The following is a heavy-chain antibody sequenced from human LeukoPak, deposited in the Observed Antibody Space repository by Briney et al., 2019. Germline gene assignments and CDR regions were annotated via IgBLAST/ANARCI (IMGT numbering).Heavy chain of an antibody. D-gene: IGHD1-26*01. CDR1: GYSISSGYY. Sequence: SETRSLTCAVSGYSISSGYYWVWIRQPPGKGLEWIASIYHSGSTYYNPSLKSRVTISVDTSKNQFSLKLSSVTAADTAVYYCARNPGLTASGSGSYYYMDVWGKGTTVTVSS. CDR2: IYHSGST. V-gene: IGHV4-38-2*01. CDR3: ARNPGLTASGSGSYYYMDV. J-gene: IGHJ6*03.